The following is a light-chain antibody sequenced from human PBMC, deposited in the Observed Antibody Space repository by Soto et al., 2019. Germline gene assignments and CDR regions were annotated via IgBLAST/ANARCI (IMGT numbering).Light chain of an antibody. CDR2: EVN. J-gene: IGLJ2*01. V-gene: IGLV2-8*01. Sequence: QSVLTQPPSASGSPGQSVTISCTGTSSDISKYNYVSWCQQHPGKAPKLLIYEVNKRPSEVPERFSGSKSANTASLTVSGLQAEDEADYYCSSYAGRNNVIFGGGTKVTV. CDR3: SSYAGRNNVI. CDR1: SSDISKYNY.